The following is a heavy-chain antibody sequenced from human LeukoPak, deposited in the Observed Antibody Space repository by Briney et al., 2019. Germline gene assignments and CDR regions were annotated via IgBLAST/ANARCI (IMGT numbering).Heavy chain of an antibody. D-gene: IGHD6-13*01. CDR3: YIAAAGTLDY. V-gene: IGHV1-46*03. Sequence: ASVKVSCKASGYTFTSHYMHWVRQAPGQGLEWMGIVNPSGGSTSYAQKFQGRVTMTRDTSTSTVYMELSSLRSEDTAVYYCYIAAAGTLDYWGQGTLVTVSS. CDR2: VNPSGGST. J-gene: IGHJ4*02. CDR1: GYTFTSHY.